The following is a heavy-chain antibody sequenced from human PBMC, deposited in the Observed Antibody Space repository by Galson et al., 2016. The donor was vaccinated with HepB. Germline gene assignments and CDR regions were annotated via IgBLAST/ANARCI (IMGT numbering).Heavy chain of an antibody. D-gene: IGHD6-25*01. V-gene: IGHV4-4*02. J-gene: IGHJ2*01. Sequence: ETLSLTCAVSGGSVSSDTWWSWVRQSPGKGLEWIAEAYHSGNSNYNPALKTRLIMSVDSSKNEISLKLTSVTAADTAVYYCAKNGPAHSGGWHFGLWGRGTLVTVSS. CDR1: GGSVSSDTW. CDR3: AKNGPAHSGGWHFGL. CDR2: AYHSGNS.